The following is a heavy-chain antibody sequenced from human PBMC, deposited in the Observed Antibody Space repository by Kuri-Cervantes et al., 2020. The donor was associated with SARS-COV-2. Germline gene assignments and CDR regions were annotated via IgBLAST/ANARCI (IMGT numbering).Heavy chain of an antibody. CDR2: ISNSGSTI. V-gene: IGHV3-11*04. CDR3: ARDLRLGKSLDY. Sequence: GESLKISCAASGFTFSDYYITWIRQAPGEGLEWVSYISNSGSTIHYADSVKGRFTISRDNAKNSLYLQMSSLRAEDTAVYYCARDLRLGKSLDYWGQGTLVTVSS. D-gene: IGHD7-27*01. J-gene: IGHJ4*02. CDR1: GFTFSDYY.